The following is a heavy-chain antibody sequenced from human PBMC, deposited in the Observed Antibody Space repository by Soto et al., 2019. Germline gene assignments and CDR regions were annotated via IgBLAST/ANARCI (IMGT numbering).Heavy chain of an antibody. CDR2: ISGSGGST. Sequence: EVQLLESGGGLVQPGGSLRLSCAASGFTFSSYAMRWVRQAPVKGLEWVSAISGSGGSTYYADSVKSRFTISRDNSKNTLYLQMNSLTAEDTAVYYCARRGSGISYYYWGQGTLVTVSS. CDR1: GFTFSSYA. V-gene: IGHV3-23*01. J-gene: IGHJ4*02. CDR3: ARRGSGISYYY. D-gene: IGHD1-26*01.